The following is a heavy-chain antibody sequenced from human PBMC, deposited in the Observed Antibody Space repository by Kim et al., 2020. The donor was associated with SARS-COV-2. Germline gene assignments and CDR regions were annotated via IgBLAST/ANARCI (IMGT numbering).Heavy chain of an antibody. CDR3: ARSFSQGAFDI. CDR2: INPSSGGT. Sequence: ASVKVSCKASGYTFTDYYINWVRQAPGQGLEWMGRINPSSGGTAFAQNFRDRVTVTRDTSISTAYMELSRLRYDDTAVFYCARSFSQGAFDIWGQGTMVTVSS. J-gene: IGHJ3*02. V-gene: IGHV1-2*06. CDR1: GYTFTDYY.